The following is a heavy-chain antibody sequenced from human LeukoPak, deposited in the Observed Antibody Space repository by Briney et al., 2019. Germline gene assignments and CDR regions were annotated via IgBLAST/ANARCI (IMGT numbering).Heavy chain of an antibody. CDR3: AKQSYARSLGE. J-gene: IGHJ4*02. CDR2: TNSGGTST. V-gene: IGHV3-23*01. Sequence: SGGSLRLSCATSGFPFSDFSMSWVRQAPGKGLEWISTTNSGGTSTNYAESVKGRFTISRDNSKNTLYLQMSSLRVEDTAVYYCAKQSYARSLGEGGPGTLVSVSS. D-gene: IGHD2-8*01. CDR1: GFPFSDFS.